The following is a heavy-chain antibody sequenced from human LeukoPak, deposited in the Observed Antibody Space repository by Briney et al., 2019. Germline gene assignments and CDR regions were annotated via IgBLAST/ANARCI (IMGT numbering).Heavy chain of an antibody. J-gene: IGHJ6*02. CDR1: GFTFSNAW. CDR2: IKSKTDGGTT. D-gene: IGHD3-9*01. Sequence: PGGSLRLSCAASGFTFSNAWMSWVRQAPGKGLEWVGRIKSKTDGGTTDYAAPVKGRFTISRDDSKNTLYLQMNSLKTEDTAVYYCTTDLTVIRYFDWSRGYYGMDVWGQGTTVTVSS. V-gene: IGHV3-15*01. CDR3: TTDLTVIRYFDWSRGYYGMDV.